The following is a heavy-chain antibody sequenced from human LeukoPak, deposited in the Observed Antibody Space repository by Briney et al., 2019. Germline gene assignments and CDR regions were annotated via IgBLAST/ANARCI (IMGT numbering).Heavy chain of an antibody. Sequence: SATLSLTCTVSGGSIGTYYWSWIRPSPGKGLEWIGYIYVTGTRYNPYLQSRVTISVDRSRNQFFLKMSSVTAADTAVYYCGRHIGGGIEDMDVWGKGTKVIVSS. D-gene: IGHD3-16*02. CDR3: GRHIGGGIEDMDV. CDR2: IYVTGT. J-gene: IGHJ6*03. CDR1: GGSIGTYY. V-gene: IGHV4-59*08.